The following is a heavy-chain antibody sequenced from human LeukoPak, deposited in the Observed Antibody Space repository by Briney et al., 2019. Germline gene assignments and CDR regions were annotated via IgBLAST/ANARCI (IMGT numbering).Heavy chain of an antibody. Sequence: GGSLRLSCAASGFTFSSFSMNWVRQAPGRGLEWVSSIGSSSSYIYYADSVKGRFTISRDNAKNSLYLQMNSLRAEDTAVYYCAELGITMIGGVWGKGTTVTISS. CDR2: IGSSSSYI. D-gene: IGHD3-10*02. J-gene: IGHJ6*04. CDR3: AELGITMIGGV. V-gene: IGHV3-21*01. CDR1: GFTFSSFS.